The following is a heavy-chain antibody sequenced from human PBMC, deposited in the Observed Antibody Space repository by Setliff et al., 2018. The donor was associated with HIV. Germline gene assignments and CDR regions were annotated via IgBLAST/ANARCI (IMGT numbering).Heavy chain of an antibody. CDR1: FTVSSNY. Sequence: FTVSSNYMSWVRQAPGKGLEWVSCITSGSGYIYYADSVKGRFTISRDNAKNSLYLQMNSLRAEDTAVYYCARILAATRIYFEHMDVWGKGTTVTVSS. J-gene: IGHJ6*03. V-gene: IGHV3-21*01. D-gene: IGHD2-15*01. CDR2: ITSGSGYI. CDR3: ARILAATRIYFEHMDV.